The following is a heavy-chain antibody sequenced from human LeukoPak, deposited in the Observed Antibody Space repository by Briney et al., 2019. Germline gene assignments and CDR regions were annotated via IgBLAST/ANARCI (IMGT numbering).Heavy chain of an antibody. Sequence: TSETLSLTCTVSGGSISSYYWSWIRQPPGKALEWIGLIYYTGRTDYSPSLKGRVTISLDTSKNHFSLRMTSVTAADTAVYYCARERGGNSPFDGMDVWGQGTTVTVSS. CDR2: IYYTGRT. CDR3: ARERGGNSPFDGMDV. D-gene: IGHD4-23*01. J-gene: IGHJ6*02. CDR1: GGSISSYY. V-gene: IGHV4-59*12.